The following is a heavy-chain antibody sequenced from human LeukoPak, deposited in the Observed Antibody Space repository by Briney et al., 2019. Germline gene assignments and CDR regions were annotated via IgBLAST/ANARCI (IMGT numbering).Heavy chain of an antibody. J-gene: IGHJ6*03. D-gene: IGHD6-19*01. CDR2: IRASGDTT. Sequence: GGSLRLSCTASGFTSSNYAMSWVRQAPGKGLQWVSDIRASGDTTDYADSVKGRFTISRDNSKNTLYLQMNSLRAEDTAVYYCAKNFASAWNYYMDVWGKGTTVTVSS. V-gene: IGHV3-23*01. CDR1: GFTSSNYA. CDR3: AKNFASAWNYYMDV.